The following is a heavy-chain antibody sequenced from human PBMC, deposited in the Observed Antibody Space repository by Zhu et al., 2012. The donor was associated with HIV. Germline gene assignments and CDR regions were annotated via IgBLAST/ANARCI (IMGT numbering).Heavy chain of an antibody. D-gene: IGHD6-19*01. V-gene: IGHV4-39*01. J-gene: IGHJ3*01. CDR3: AKSRTSGWYSYAFDV. Sequence: QVQLQGSGPRLLKPSETLPLTCTVSGGSITDPGYFWAWIRQPPGKGLEWIGSVYYSGDTYDSPSLKSRLTISVDTSKNQFSLQLRSLTAADTAVYYCAKSRTSGWYSYAFDVWGQGRVVSVSS. CDR2: VYYSGDT. CDR1: GGSITDPGYF.